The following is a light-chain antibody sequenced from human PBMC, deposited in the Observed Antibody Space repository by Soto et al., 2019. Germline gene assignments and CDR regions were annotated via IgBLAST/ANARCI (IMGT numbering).Light chain of an antibody. CDR2: DAS. J-gene: IGKJ4*01. CDR1: QEISNH. V-gene: IGKV1-16*02. CDR3: QQYHNYPVT. Sequence: DIQMTQSPSSLSASVGDRVTITCRASQEISNHVAWFHQKPGKPPKSLIYDASSLQSGVPSKFSGSGSGTDFTLTISSLQPEDFATYYCQQYHNYPVTFGRGTKVEIK.